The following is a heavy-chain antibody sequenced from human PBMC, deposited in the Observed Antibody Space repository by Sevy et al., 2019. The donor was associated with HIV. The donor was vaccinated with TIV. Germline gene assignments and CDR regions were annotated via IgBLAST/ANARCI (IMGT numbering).Heavy chain of an antibody. D-gene: IGHD1-26*01. CDR2: IYHSGST. J-gene: IGHJ4*02. Sequence: SETLSLTCAVSGYSISSGYYWGWIRQPPGKGLEWIGSIYHSGSTYYNPSLKSRVTISVDTSKNQFSLKLSSVTAADTAVYYCARDQETGSYYFRPFQYWGQRTLVTVSS. V-gene: IGHV4-38-2*02. CDR3: ARDQETGSYYFRPFQY. CDR1: GYSISSGYY.